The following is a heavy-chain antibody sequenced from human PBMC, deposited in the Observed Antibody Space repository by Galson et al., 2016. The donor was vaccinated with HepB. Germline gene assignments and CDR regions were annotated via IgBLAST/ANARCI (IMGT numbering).Heavy chain of an antibody. CDR3: AREAIAAAETHDAFDI. J-gene: IGHJ3*02. CDR1: GFSVSSNY. CDR2: IYSGGST. Sequence: SLRLSCAAYGFSVSSNYIIWVRQAPGKGLEWVSAIYSGGSTYYADAVKGHFTVSRDNPKNTVYLQMNSLRAEDTAVYYCAREAIAAAETHDAFDIWGQGTMVTVCS. D-gene: IGHD6-13*01. V-gene: IGHV3-53*01.